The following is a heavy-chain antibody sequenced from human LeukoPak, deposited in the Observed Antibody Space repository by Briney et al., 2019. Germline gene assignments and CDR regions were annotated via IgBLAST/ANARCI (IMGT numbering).Heavy chain of an antibody. CDR1: GFTFSDYY. V-gene: IGHV3-11*04. D-gene: IGHD3-22*01. CDR3: ARVGYDTSGRFDY. CDR2: ISSSGSII. Sequence: PGGSLRLSCAASGFTFSDYYMTWIRQAPGKGLEWVSYISSSGSIIYYADSVKGRFIISRDNAKNSLYLQMNSLRAEDTAVYFCARVGYDTSGRFDYWGQGTLVTVSS. J-gene: IGHJ4*02.